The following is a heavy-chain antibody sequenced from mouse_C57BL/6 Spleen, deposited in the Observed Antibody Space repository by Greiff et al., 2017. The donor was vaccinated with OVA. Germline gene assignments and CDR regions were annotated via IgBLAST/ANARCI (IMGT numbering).Heavy chain of an antibody. CDR3: ARGVYYDYDGYWYFDV. Sequence: QVQLQQPGAELVKPGASVKMSCKASGYTFTSYWITWVKQRPGQGLEWIGDIYPGSGSTNYNEKFKSKATLTVDTSSSTAYMQLSSLTSEDSAVYYCARGVYYDYDGYWYFDVWGIGTTVTVSS. CDR1: GYTFTSYW. V-gene: IGHV1-55*01. D-gene: IGHD2-4*01. CDR2: IYPGSGST. J-gene: IGHJ1*03.